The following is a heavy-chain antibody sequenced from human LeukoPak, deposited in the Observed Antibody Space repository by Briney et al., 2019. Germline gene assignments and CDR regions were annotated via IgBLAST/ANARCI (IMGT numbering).Heavy chain of an antibody. V-gene: IGHV3-21*01. Sequence: GGSLRLSRATSGFTFSSYSMNWVRQAPGKGLEWVSSISSSSSYIYHADSVKGRFTISRDNAKNSLYLQMNSLRAEDTAVYYCARLGDGGAWSDWGQGTLVTVSS. D-gene: IGHD3-16*01. CDR3: ARLGDGGAWSD. CDR2: ISSSSSYI. CDR1: GFTFSSYS. J-gene: IGHJ4*02.